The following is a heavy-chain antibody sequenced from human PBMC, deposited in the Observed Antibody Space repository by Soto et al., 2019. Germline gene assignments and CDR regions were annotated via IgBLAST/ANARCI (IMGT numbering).Heavy chain of an antibody. Sequence: PSETLSLTCTVSGGSISSSSYYWGWIRQPPGKGLEWIGSIYYSGSTYYNPSLKSRVTISVDTSKNQFSLKLSSVTAADTAVYYCANGAGLVIIGYWGQGTLVTVSS. J-gene: IGHJ4*02. CDR3: ANGAGLVIIGY. CDR1: GGSISSSSYY. CDR2: IYYSGST. D-gene: IGHD3-9*01. V-gene: IGHV4-39*01.